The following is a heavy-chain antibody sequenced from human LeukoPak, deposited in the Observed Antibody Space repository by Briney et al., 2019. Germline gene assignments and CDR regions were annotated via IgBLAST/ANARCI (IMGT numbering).Heavy chain of an antibody. D-gene: IGHD3-22*01. V-gene: IGHV3-23*01. Sequence: GGSLRLSCAASGFTFSYWMSWVRQAPGKGLEWVSAISGSGGSTYYADSVKGRFTISRDNSKNTLYLQMNSLRAEDTAVYYCAKKVVVVITSPFDYWGQGTLVTVSS. CDR2: ISGSGGST. CDR1: GFTFSYW. CDR3: AKKVVVVITSPFDY. J-gene: IGHJ4*02.